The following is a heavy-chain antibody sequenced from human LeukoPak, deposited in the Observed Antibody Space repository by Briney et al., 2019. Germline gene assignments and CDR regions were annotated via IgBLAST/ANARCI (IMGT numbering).Heavy chain of an antibody. Sequence: SETLSLTCTVSGGSISSYYWSWIRQPPGKGLEWIGYIYYSGSTNYNPSLKSRVTISVDTSKNQFSLKLSSVTAADTAVYYCAREPSYYDSSTGPYDAFDIWGQGTPVTVSS. CDR1: GGSISSYY. J-gene: IGHJ3*02. D-gene: IGHD3-22*01. CDR3: AREPSYYDSSTGPYDAFDI. V-gene: IGHV4-59*01. CDR2: IYYSGST.